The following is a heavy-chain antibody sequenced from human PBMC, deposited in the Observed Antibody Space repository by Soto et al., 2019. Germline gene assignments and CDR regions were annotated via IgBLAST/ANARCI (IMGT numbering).Heavy chain of an antibody. J-gene: IGHJ6*02. D-gene: IGHD6-19*01. CDR2: IIPVFGIV. CDR3: AIGRIVVVGSRAYYGMDV. Sequence: QVQLVQSGAEVKKPGSSVRVSCKASGGTPSNSAFSWVRQAPGQGLEWMVGIIPVFGIVKYSQNLEGRVTITADESTNTAYMELCSLRYEDRAVYCGAIGRIVVVGSRAYYGMDVWGQGTTVTVSS. CDR1: GGTPSNSA. V-gene: IGHV1-69*01.